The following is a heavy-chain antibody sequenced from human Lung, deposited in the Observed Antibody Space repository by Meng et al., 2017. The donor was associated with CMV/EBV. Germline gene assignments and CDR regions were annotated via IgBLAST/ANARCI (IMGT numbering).Heavy chain of an antibody. CDR2: VFHTGDT. CDR3: ARGRSCVDSVCYDDHNYFGP. V-gene: IGHV4-59*01. CDR1: GDSMANFY. J-gene: IGHJ5*02. Sequence: SETLSLTCNISGDSMANFYWTWIRQPPGKGLEWVGSVFHTGDTKYNSSLKGRLTLSVDTSRKQVSLRLVSLTTADTATYYCARGRSCVDSVCYDDHNYFGPWGQGTXVTVYS. D-gene: IGHD2-21*02.